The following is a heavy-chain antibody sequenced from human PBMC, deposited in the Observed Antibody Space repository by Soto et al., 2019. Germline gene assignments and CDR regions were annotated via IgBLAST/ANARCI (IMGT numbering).Heavy chain of an antibody. CDR3: AKEARGAYSSASDYYMDV. J-gene: IGHJ6*03. V-gene: IGHV3-23*01. Sequence: GGSLRLSCAASGFTFSSYAMSWVRQAPGKGLEWVSAIRCSGGSTYYGDSVKGRFTISRDNSKNPLYLQMNSLRAEDTAVYYCAKEARGAYSSASDYYMDVWGKGTTVTVSS. D-gene: IGHD6-6*01. CDR2: IRCSGGST. CDR1: GFTFSSYA.